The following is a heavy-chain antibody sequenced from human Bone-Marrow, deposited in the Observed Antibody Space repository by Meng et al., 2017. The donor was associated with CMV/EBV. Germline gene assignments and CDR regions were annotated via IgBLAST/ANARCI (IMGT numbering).Heavy chain of an antibody. CDR1: CPRPTNAW. CDR2: IRSKTDGGIT. V-gene: IGHV3-15*01. J-gene: IGHJ4*02. CDR3: TDIGR. Sequence: SLSIACTPSCPRPTNAWMAWVRQAPGKGLEWVGRIRSKTDGGITEYAAPVKDRFTISRVESTNTLYLQINRLKIEDTAMYFCTDIGRWGQGTLVTVSS.